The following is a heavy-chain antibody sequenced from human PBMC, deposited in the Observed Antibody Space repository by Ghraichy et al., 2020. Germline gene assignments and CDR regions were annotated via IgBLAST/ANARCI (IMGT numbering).Heavy chain of an antibody. J-gene: IGHJ4*02. V-gene: IGHV1-24*01. D-gene: IGHD6-13*01. CDR1: GYTLTELS. CDR2: FDPEDGET. CDR3: AVAIAAAGTSSFDY. Sequence: ASVKVSCKVSGYTLTELSMHWVRQAPGKGLEWMGGFDPEDGETIYAQKFQGRVTMTEDTSTDTAYMELSSLRSEDTAVYYCAVAIAAAGTSSFDYWGQGTLVTVSS.